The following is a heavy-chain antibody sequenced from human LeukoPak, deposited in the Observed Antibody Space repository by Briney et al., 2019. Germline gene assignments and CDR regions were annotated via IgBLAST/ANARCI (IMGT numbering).Heavy chain of an antibody. CDR2: INPNSGGT. J-gene: IGHJ4*02. D-gene: IGHD3-22*01. CDR3: ARDGNYDSSGYFAY. V-gene: IGHV1-2*02. Sequence: ASVKVSCKASGYTFTGYYMHWVRQAPGQGLEWMGWINPNSGGTNYAQKFQGRVTMTRDTSISTAYMELSGLRSDDTAVYYCARDGNYDSSGYFAYWGQGTLVTVSS. CDR1: GYTFTGYY.